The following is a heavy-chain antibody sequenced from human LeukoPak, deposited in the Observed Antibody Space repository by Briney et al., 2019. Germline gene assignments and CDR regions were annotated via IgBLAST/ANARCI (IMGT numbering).Heavy chain of an antibody. J-gene: IGHJ4*02. Sequence: GGSLRLSCAASGFTFSSYAMSWVRQAPGKGLEWVSVIYSGGSTYYADSVKGRFTISRDNSKNTLYLQMNSLRAEDTAVYYCAREDGSTDYWGQGTLVTVSS. D-gene: IGHD2-2*01. CDR3: AREDGSTDY. CDR2: IYSGGST. V-gene: IGHV3-53*01. CDR1: GFTFSSYA.